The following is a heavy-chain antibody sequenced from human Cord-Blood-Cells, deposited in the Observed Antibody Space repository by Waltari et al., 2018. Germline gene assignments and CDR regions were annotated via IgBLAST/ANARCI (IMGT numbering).Heavy chain of an antibody. D-gene: IGHD4-4*01. J-gene: IGHJ6*02. CDR3: AGLQYGMDV. V-gene: IGHV3-30-3*01. Sequence: QVQLVESGGGVVQPGRSLRLSCAASGFTFSSYAMHWVRQAPGKGLEWVAVISYDGSNKYYADSVKGRFTISRDNSKNTLYLQMNSLRAEDTAVYYCAGLQYGMDVWGQGTTVTVSS. CDR1: GFTFSSYA. CDR2: ISYDGSNK.